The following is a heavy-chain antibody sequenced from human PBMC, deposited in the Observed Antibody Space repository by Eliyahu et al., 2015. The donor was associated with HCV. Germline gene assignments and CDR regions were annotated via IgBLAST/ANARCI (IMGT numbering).Heavy chain of an antibody. CDR2: VYWDDKP. J-gene: IGHJ4*02. V-gene: IGHV2-5*02. D-gene: IGHD2-15*01. CDR3: AHHSSYCSDRNCYAGFGH. CDR1: GFSLRSSGMG. Sequence: QITLKESGPSLVRPTQTLTLTCSFSGFSLRSSGMGVGWIRQPPGKGLEWLALVYWDDKPRYSPSLRSRLTVIDDASKNQVVLRMTNMDPVDTATYYCAHHSSYCSDRNCYAGFGHWGPGTLVTVSS.